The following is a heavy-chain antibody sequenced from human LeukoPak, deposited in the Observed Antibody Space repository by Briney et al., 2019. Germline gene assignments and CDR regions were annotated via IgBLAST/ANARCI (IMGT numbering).Heavy chain of an antibody. J-gene: IGHJ5*02. D-gene: IGHD3-22*01. Sequence: ASVKVSCKASGYTFTGYYMHWVRPAPGQGLEWMGWINPNSGGTNYAQKFQGRVTMTRDTSISTAYMELSRLRSDDTAVYYCARDTLYYDSSGYNWFDPWGQGTLVTVSS. CDR2: INPNSGGT. CDR3: ARDTLYYDSSGYNWFDP. CDR1: GYTFTGYY. V-gene: IGHV1-2*02.